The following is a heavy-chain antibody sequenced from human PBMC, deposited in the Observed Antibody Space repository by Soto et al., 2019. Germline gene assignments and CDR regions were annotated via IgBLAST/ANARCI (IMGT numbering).Heavy chain of an antibody. CDR1: GGSISSGDYY. D-gene: IGHD3-3*01. Sequence: SETLSLTCTVSGGSISSGDYYWSWIRQPPGKGLEWIGYIYYSGSTYYNPSLKSRVTISVDTSKNQFSLQLSSVTPADTAVYYCARAEFRFLEWSSSGLTWFDPWGQGALVNVSS. V-gene: IGHV4-30-4*01. CDR3: ARAEFRFLEWSSSGLTWFDP. CDR2: IYYSGST. J-gene: IGHJ5*02.